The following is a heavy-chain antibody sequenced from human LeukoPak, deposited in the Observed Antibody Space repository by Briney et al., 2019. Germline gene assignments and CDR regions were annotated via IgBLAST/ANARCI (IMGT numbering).Heavy chain of an antibody. V-gene: IGHV1-18*04. D-gene: IGHD5-18*01. CDR3: ARLSGYSYGSPFDY. CDR1: GYTFSNYG. CDR2: TSYNGNT. Sequence: ASVKVSCKASGYTFSNYGISWVRQAPGLGLEWMGWTSYNGNTNYAQKFQDRVTMTTDTSTTTAYMELRSLESDDTAVYYCARLSGYSYGSPFDYWGQGTLVTASS. J-gene: IGHJ4*02.